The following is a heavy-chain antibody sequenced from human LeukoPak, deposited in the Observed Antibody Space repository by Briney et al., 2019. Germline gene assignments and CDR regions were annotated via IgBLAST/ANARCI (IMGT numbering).Heavy chain of an antibody. Sequence: ASVKVSCKVSGYTLSELSMHWVRQAPGKGLEWMGGLDPEDGETIYAQKFQGRVTMTEDTSTDTAYMELSSLRSEDTAVYYCARDVYYYDSSGYYCPYYFDYWGQGTLVTVSS. CDR2: LDPEDGET. CDR1: GYTLSELS. V-gene: IGHV1-24*01. D-gene: IGHD3-22*01. J-gene: IGHJ4*02. CDR3: ARDVYYYDSSGYYCPYYFDY.